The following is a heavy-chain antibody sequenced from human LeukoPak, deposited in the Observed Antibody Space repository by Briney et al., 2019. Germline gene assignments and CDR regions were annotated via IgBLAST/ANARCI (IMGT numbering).Heavy chain of an antibody. CDR3: ARGPLYDXVWGSXXXXSDY. D-gene: IGHD3-16*01. CDR2: MNPNSGNT. V-gene: IGHV1-8*01. J-gene: IGHJ4*02. Sequence: ASVKVSCKASGYTFTSYDINWVRQATGQGLEWMGWMNPNSGNTGYAQKFQGRVTMTRNTSISTAYVELSSLRSEDTAVYYCARGPLYDXVWGSXXXXSDYWGQGTXVTVSS. CDR1: GYTFTSYD.